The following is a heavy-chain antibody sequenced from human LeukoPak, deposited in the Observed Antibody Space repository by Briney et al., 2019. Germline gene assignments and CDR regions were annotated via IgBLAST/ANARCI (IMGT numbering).Heavy chain of an antibody. J-gene: IGHJ4*02. D-gene: IGHD1-26*01. CDR3: AREGVGATKRGAFDY. CDR2: IIPIFGTA. Sequence: PVASVKVSCKASGGTFSSYAISWVRQAPGQGLEWMGGIIPIFGTANYAQKFQGRVTITADESTSTAYMELSSLRFEDTAVYYCAREGVGATKRGAFDYWGQGTLVTVSS. CDR1: GGTFSSYA. V-gene: IGHV1-69*13.